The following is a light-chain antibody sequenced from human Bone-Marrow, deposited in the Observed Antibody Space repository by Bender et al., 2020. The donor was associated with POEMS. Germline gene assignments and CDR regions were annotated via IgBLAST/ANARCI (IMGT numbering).Light chain of an antibody. CDR2: EVT. J-gene: IGLJ3*02. V-gene: IGLV2-23*02. CDR3: CSYAGSTTWV. Sequence: QSALTQPASVSGSPGQSIAISCSGTNSDVGFSNRVSWYQQNPDKAHKLIIYEVTQRPSGVSDHFSGSKSGNTASLTISGLQAEDEADYYCCSYAGSTTWVFGGGTKLTVL. CDR1: NSDVGFSNR.